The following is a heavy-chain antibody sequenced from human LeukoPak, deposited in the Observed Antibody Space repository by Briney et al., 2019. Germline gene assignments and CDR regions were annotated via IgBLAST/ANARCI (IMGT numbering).Heavy chain of an antibody. D-gene: IGHD6-13*01. J-gene: IGHJ5*02. CDR3: VRVTTYSSSWYERINWFDP. CDR1: GYTFTSYD. Sequence: ASVKVSCKASGYTFTSYDINWVRQAPGQGLEWMGWMNPNSGNTGYAQKFQGRVTMTRNTSISTAYMELSSLRSEDTAVYYCVRVTTYSSSWYERINWFDPWGQGTLVTVSS. V-gene: IGHV1-8*01. CDR2: MNPNSGNT.